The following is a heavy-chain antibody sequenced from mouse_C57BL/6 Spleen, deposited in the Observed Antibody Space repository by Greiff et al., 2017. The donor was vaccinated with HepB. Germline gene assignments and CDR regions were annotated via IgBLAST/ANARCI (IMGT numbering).Heavy chain of an antibody. V-gene: IGHV1-26*01. D-gene: IGHD2-3*01. CDR2: INPNNGGT. Sequence: EVQLQQSGPELVKPGASVKISCKASGYTFTDYYMNWVKQSHGKSLEWIGDINPNNGGTSYNQKFKGKATLTVDKSSSTAYMELRSLTSEDSAVYYCARSGRRVTSYAMDYWGQGTSVTVSS. CDR3: ARSGRRVTSYAMDY. J-gene: IGHJ4*01. CDR1: GYTFTDYY.